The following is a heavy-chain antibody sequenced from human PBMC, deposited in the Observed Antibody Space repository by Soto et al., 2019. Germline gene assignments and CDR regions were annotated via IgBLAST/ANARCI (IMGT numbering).Heavy chain of an antibody. CDR2: LSDSGGSI. CDR3: AKEGSWYYYDSSFPGYFDY. D-gene: IGHD3-22*01. Sequence: GGSLRLSCTASGFTFSRHAMTWVRQAPGKGLEWVSGLSDSGGSIYYADSVKGRFTISRDNSMNTLYLQMNTLRAEDTAVYYCAKEGSWYYYDSSFPGYFDYWGQGTLVTVSS. J-gene: IGHJ4*02. V-gene: IGHV3-23*01. CDR1: GFTFSRHA.